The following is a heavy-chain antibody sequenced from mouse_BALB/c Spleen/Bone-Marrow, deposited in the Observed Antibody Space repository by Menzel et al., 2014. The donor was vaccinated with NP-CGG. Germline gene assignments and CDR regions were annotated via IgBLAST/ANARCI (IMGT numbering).Heavy chain of an antibody. D-gene: IGHD2-2*01. J-gene: IGHJ4*01. CDR2: IDPSDSET. Sequence: VQRVESGPQLVRPGASVKISCKASGYSFTSYWMHWVKQRPGQGLEWIGMIDPSDSETRLNQKFKDKATLTVDKSSSTAYMRLSSPTSEDSAVYYCAREAGYYYAMDYWGQGTSVTVSS. CDR3: AREAGYYYAMDY. CDR1: GYSFTSYW. V-gene: IGHV1S126*01.